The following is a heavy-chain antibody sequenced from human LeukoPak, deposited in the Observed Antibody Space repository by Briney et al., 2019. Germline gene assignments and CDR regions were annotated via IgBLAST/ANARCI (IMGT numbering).Heavy chain of an antibody. V-gene: IGHV5-51*01. CDR1: RHSFHSQW. CDR2: IYPDDSDT. CDR3: ARRGDSDFRID. D-gene: IGHD2-21*02. Sequence: GESLKITCKGPRHSFHSQWIGWVRQMPGKGLEWMGIIYPDDSDTRYSPSFQGQVTISADKSISTAYLQWNSLEASDSAIYYCARRGDSDFRIDWGQGTLVTVSS. J-gene: IGHJ4*02.